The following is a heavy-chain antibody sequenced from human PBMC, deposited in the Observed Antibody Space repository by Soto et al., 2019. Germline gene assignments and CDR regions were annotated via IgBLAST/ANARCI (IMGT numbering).Heavy chain of an antibody. CDR3: ARKFYYYDSSGPFDY. D-gene: IGHD3-22*01. CDR2: INPSGGST. CDR1: GYTFTSYY. V-gene: IGHV1-46*03. J-gene: IGHJ4*02. Sequence: GASVKVSCKASGYTFTSYYMHWVRQAPGQGLEWMGIINPSGGSTSYAQKFQGRVTMTRDTSTSTVYMELSSLRSEDTAVYYCARKFYYYDSSGPFDYWGQGTLVTVSS.